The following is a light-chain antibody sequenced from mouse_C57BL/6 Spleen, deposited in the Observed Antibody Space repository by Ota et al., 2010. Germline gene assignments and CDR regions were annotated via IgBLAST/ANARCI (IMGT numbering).Light chain of an antibody. Sequence: DIVMTQSPSSLSVSAGEKVTMSCKSSQSLLNXGNQKNYLAWYQQKPGQPPKLLIYGASTRESGVPDRFTGSGSGTDFTLTISSVQAEDLAVYYCQNDHSYPLTFGAGTKLXLK. CDR3: QNDHSYPLT. CDR1: QSLLNXGNQKNY. J-gene: IGKJ5*01. V-gene: IGKV8-28*01. CDR2: GAS.